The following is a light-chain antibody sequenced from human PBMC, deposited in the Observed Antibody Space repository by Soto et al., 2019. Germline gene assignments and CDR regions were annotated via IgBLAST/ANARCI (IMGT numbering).Light chain of an antibody. Sequence: QSVLTQPASVSGSPGQSITISCSGTTSDIGGYKYVSWYQQLPGKAPKLPISEVSRRPSEVSSRFSASKSGNTASLSISGLQTGDEATYYCRSYSSSGTFVLFGGGTKLTVL. CDR2: EVS. CDR3: RSYSSSGTFVL. V-gene: IGLV2-14*01. J-gene: IGLJ2*01. CDR1: TSDIGGYKY.